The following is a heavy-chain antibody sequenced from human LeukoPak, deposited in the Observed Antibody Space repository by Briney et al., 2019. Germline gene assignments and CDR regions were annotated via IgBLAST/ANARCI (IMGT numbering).Heavy chain of an antibody. CDR3: ARDLSGSSSWYA. D-gene: IGHD6-13*01. CDR2: ISSSSSYI. J-gene: IGHJ5*02. CDR1: GFTFSSYS. Sequence: GGSLRLTCAASGFTFSSYSMNWVRQAPGKGLEWVSSISSSSSYIYYADSVKGRFTISRDNAKNSLYLQMNSLRAEDTAVYYCARDLSGSSSWYAWGQGTLVTVSS. V-gene: IGHV3-21*01.